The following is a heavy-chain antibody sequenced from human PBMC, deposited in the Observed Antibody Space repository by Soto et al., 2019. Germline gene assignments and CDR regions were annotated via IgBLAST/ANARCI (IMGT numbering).Heavy chain of an antibody. J-gene: IGHJ5*02. CDR1: GFTFSSYA. CDR2: ISGSSSYI. V-gene: IGHV3-21*01. CDR3: ARTGLAAAGTNWFDP. Sequence: EVQLLESGGGVVQPGGSLRLSCAASGFTFSSYAMSWVRQAPGKGLEWVSAISGSSSYIYYADSVKGRFTISRDNAKNSLYLQMNSMSAEDTAVYYCARTGLAAAGTNWFDPLGQGTLVTVS. D-gene: IGHD6-13*01.